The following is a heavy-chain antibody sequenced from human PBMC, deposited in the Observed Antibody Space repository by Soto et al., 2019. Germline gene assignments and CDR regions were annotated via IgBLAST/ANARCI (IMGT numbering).Heavy chain of an antibody. CDR3: GRVGTKMAIHSIDS. J-gene: IGHJ4*02. Sequence: SGTLSLTCAVYGGSLSGYYWTWIRQPPGKGLEWIGEVIPGGITNYSPSVKSRLTISLDTSKKQVSLEMTSVTAADTAVYYCGRVGTKMAIHSIDSWGPGPLVTVSS. CDR1: GGSLSGYY. CDR2: VIPGGIT. V-gene: IGHV4-34*12.